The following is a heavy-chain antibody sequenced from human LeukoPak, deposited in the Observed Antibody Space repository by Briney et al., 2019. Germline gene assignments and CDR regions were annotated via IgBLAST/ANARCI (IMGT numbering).Heavy chain of an antibody. Sequence: GGSLRLSCAASGFTVSSNYMSWVRQAPGKGLEWLSYINIGGTNTHYADSVKGRFTISRDNAKKSLYLEMNNLRAEDTAVYYCATDGAGFDTWGQGALVTVSS. V-gene: IGHV3-11*01. CDR1: GFTVSSNY. CDR2: INIGGTNT. J-gene: IGHJ5*02. CDR3: ATDGAGFDT.